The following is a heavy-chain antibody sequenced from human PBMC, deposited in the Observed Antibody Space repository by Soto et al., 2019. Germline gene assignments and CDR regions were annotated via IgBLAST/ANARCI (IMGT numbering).Heavy chain of an antibody. CDR3: ARLDWGHDRYSSSSDDAFEI. D-gene: IGHD6-6*01. Sequence: PGGSLRLSCAASGFTFSSYAMHWVRQAPGKGLEWVAVISYDGSNKYYADSVKGRFTISRDNSKNTLYLQMNSLRAEDTAVYYCARLDWGHDRYSSSSDDAFEIWGQGTMVTVSS. CDR1: GFTFSSYA. V-gene: IGHV3-30-3*01. CDR2: ISYDGSNK. J-gene: IGHJ3*02.